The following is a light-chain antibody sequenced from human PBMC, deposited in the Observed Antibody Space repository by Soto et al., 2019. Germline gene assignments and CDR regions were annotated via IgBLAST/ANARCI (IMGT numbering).Light chain of an antibody. CDR1: SSNIGYSY. CDR2: RNY. V-gene: IGLV1-47*01. J-gene: IGLJ3*02. CDR3: GAWDDSLSGWV. Sequence: QSVLTQPPSVSAAPGQKVTISCSGSSSNIGYSYVSWYQHLPGTAPKLLIYRNYLRPSGVPDRFSASKSATSASLAISGLRSDDEADYYCGAWDDSLSGWVFGGGTKLTVL.